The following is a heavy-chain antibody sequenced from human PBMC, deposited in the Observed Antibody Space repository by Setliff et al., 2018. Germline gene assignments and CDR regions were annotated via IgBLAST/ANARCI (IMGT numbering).Heavy chain of an antibody. J-gene: IGHJ6*03. CDR2: INTNTGNP. D-gene: IGHD3-10*01. CDR3: ARASRFGTVVYKGDYYMDV. Sequence: ASVKVSCKASGYMFTTYAMSWIRQVPGQGFEWMGWINTNTGNPIYVQGFTGRFLFSLDTSVSTAYLHISGLKAEDTAVYYCARASRFGTVVYKGDYYMDVWGKGTTVTVSS. CDR1: GYMFTTYA. V-gene: IGHV7-4-1*02.